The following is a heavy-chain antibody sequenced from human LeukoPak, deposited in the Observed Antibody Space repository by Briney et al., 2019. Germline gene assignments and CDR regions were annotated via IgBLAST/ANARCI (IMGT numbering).Heavy chain of an antibody. CDR3: AVSSVRGVMFDP. V-gene: IGHV1-58*02. Sequence: ASVKVSCKASGFTFTSSAMQWVRQARGQRLEWIGWIVVGSGNTNYAQKFQERVTITRDISTSTAYMELSSLRSEDTAVYYCAVSSVRGVMFDPWGQGNLVTVSS. CDR1: GFTFTSSA. J-gene: IGHJ5*02. CDR2: IVVGSGNT. D-gene: IGHD3-10*02.